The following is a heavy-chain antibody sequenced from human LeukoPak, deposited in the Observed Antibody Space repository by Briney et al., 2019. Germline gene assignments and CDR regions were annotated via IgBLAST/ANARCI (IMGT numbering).Heavy chain of an antibody. CDR3: ARDLLLWFGELSGDSDY. J-gene: IGHJ4*02. CDR2: IWYDGSHK. D-gene: IGHD3-10*01. V-gene: IGHV3-33*01. Sequence: PGGSLRLSCAASGFTFSSYGMHWVRQAPGKGLERVAVIWYDGSHKYYADSVKGRFTISRDNSKNTLHLQMNSLRAEDTAVYYCARDLLLWFGELSGDSDYWGQGTLVTVSS. CDR1: GFTFSSYG.